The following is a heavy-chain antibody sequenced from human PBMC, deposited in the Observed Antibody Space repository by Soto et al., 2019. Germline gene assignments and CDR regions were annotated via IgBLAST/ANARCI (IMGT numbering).Heavy chain of an antibody. J-gene: IGHJ3*02. CDR1: GFSLSTSGMN. CDR2: IYWNDDE. CDR3: VHSRPNVAEDAFNT. V-gene: IGHV2-5*01. D-gene: IGHD2-21*01. Sequence: SGPTLVNPTQTLTLTCTFSGFSLSTSGMNVGWIRQPPGKALEWLALIYWNDDERYSPSLKSRLTITKATSKNHVVLTMTNMDPVDTPTHSLVHSRPNVAEDAFNTWGQGTMVTV.